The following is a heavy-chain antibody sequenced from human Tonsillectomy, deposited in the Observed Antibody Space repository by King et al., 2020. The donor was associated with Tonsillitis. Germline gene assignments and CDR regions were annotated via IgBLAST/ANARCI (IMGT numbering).Heavy chain of an antibody. J-gene: IGHJ4*02. V-gene: IGHV3-66*01. Sequence: VQLVESGGGLVQPGGSLRLSCAASGFTVSNNYMNWVRQAPGKGLEWVSVIYSGCSTYYADSVRGRFTISRDNSKNTVYLQMNSLRAEDTAVYYCARDSPGGFGVIIYWGQGTLVTVSS. CDR3: ARDSPGGFGVIIY. D-gene: IGHD3-3*01. CDR2: IYSGCST. CDR1: GFTVSNNY.